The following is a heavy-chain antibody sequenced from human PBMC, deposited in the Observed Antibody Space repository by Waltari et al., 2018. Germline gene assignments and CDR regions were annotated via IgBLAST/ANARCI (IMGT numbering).Heavy chain of an antibody. J-gene: IGHJ4*02. D-gene: IGHD6-19*01. CDR1: GFTFGESA. CDR2: IRIKAYGATT. Sequence: EVQLVESGGGLVQPGRSLRPSCTTSGFTFGESAMAWVRQAPGKGLEWISFIRIKAYGATTEYAASVKGRFIISRDDSKSIAYLQMNSLKTEDTAVYYCIRGWQVGRLFADYWGQGTLVTVSS. V-gene: IGHV3-49*04. CDR3: IRGWQVGRLFADY.